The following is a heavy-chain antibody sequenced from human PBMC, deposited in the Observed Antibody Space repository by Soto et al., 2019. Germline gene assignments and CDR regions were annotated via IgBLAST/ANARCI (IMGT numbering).Heavy chain of an antibody. CDR1: GDSVSSNSAA. CDR3: ARGGVPAAFYYYYGMDV. CDR2: TYYRSKWYN. J-gene: IGHJ6*02. Sequence: SQTLSLTCAISGDSVSSNSAAWNWIRQSPSRGLEWLGRTYYRSKWYNDYAVSVKSQITINPDTSKNQFSLQLNSVTPEDTAVYYCARGGVPAAFYYYYGMDVWGQGATVTVSS. V-gene: IGHV6-1*01. D-gene: IGHD2-2*01.